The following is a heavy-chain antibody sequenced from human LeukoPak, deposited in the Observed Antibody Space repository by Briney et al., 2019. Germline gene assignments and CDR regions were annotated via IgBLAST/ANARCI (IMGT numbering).Heavy chain of an antibody. V-gene: IGHV4-39*01. CDR1: GGSINSSSYF. J-gene: IGHJ4*02. CDR3: ARRAAMVTDFVDY. CDR2: IYYTGNT. Sequence: SETLSLTCTVSGGSINSSSYFWDWIRQPPGKGLEWIGSIYYTGNTYYTPSLKNRVTISVDTSKNQFSLKLSSVTAADTAVYYCARRAAMVTDFVDYWGQGTLVTVSS. D-gene: IGHD5-18*01.